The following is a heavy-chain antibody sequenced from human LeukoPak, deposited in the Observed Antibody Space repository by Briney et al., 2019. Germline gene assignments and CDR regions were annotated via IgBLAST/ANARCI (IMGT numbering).Heavy chain of an antibody. CDR1: GGSISSYY. CDR2: IYYSGST. CDR3: AKALYSTSSSYYYGMDV. J-gene: IGHJ6*02. D-gene: IGHD6-13*01. V-gene: IGHV4-59*08. Sequence: SETLSLTCTVPGGSISSYYWSWIRQPPGKGLEWIWYIYYSGSTNYNPSLKSRISISVDTSKIQFSLKLNSVTDADTAVYYCAKALYSTSSSYYYGMDVWGQGTTVTVSS.